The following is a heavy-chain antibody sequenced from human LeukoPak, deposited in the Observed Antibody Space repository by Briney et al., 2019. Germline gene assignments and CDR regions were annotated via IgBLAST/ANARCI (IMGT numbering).Heavy chain of an antibody. Sequence: ASVKVSCKASGYTFTSYYMHWVRQAPGQGLEWMGIINPSGGSTSYAQKFQGRVTMTRDTSTSTVYMELSSLRSEDTAVYYCASDGIAVDRGIGYFDYWGQGTLVTVSS. CDR2: INPSGGST. D-gene: IGHD6-13*01. J-gene: IGHJ4*02. V-gene: IGHV1-46*01. CDR1: GYTFTSYY. CDR3: ASDGIAVDRGIGYFDY.